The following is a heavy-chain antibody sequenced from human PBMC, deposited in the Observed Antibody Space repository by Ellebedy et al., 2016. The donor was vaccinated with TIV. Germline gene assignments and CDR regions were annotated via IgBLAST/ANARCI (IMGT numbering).Heavy chain of an antibody. CDR3: ARDFSSSSPY. CDR2: ISSSSSYI. J-gene: IGHJ4*02. Sequence: GGSLRLSXAASGFTFSSYNMNWVRQAPGKGLEWVSSISSSSSYIYYADSVKGRFTISRDNAKNSLYLQMNSLRAEDTAVYYCARDFSSSSPYWGQGTLVTVSS. V-gene: IGHV3-21*01. CDR1: GFTFSSYN. D-gene: IGHD6-6*01.